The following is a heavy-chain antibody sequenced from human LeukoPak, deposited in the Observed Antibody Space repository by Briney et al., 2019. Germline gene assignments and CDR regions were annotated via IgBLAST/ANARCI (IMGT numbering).Heavy chain of an antibody. CDR1: GASLTTHY. J-gene: IGHJ4*02. D-gene: IGHD1-26*01. Sequence: PSETLSLTCTVSGASLTTHYWAWIRQPPGKGLEWIGFVSKTGNTNYNASLKSRVNISVDTSKNTLSLKLSSLTAADTAMYFCARRGAPSKFYYFDSRGQGTLVTVSS. CDR3: ARRGAPSKFYYFDS. V-gene: IGHV4-59*08. CDR2: VSKTGNT.